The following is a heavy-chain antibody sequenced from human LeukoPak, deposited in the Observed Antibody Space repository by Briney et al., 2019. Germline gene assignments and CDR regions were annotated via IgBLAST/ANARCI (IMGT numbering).Heavy chain of an antibody. V-gene: IGHV3-7*03. D-gene: IGHD3-22*01. CDR1: GFTFSRYW. Sequence: GGSLTLSCAASGFTFSRYWMSWVRQAPGKGLEWVANIKEDGSEKYYVDSVKGRFTISRDNAKNSLYLQMNSLRAEDTAVYYCARGFYPDRTMIVVVVDYWGQGTLVTVSS. CDR2: IKEDGSEK. J-gene: IGHJ4*02. CDR3: ARGFYPDRTMIVVVVDY.